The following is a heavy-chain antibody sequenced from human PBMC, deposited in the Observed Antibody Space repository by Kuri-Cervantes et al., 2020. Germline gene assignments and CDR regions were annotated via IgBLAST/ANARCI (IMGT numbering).Heavy chain of an antibody. D-gene: IGHD5-12*01. CDR1: GFTFSSYA. CDR2: ISGGGGNT. V-gene: IGHV3-23*01. CDR3: ARGPYRSWLQIDAFDI. J-gene: IGHJ3*02. Sequence: GGSLRLSCTASGFTFSSYAMSWVRQAPGKGLEWVSAISGGGGNTYYADSVKGRFTISRDNSKNTLYLQMNSLRAEGTAVYYCARGPYRSWLQIDAFDIWGQGTMVTVSS.